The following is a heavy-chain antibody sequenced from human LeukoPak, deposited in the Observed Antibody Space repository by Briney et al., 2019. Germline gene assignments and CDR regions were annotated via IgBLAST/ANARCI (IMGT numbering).Heavy chain of an antibody. D-gene: IGHD3-16*01. CDR2: IYYSGST. Sequence: SETLSLTCTVSGGSISSYYWSWIRQPPGKGLEWIGYIYYSGSTNYNPSLKSRVTISVDTSKNQFSLKLSSVTAADTAVYYCARSIPFGGYFDYWGQGTLVTVSS. V-gene: IGHV4-59*01. J-gene: IGHJ4*02. CDR1: GGSISSYY. CDR3: ARSIPFGGYFDY.